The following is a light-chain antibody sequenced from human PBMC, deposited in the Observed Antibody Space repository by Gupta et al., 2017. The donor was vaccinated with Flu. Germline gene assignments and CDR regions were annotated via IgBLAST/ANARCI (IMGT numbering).Light chain of an antibody. Sequence: GERATPSCRASQSVSNYLAWYQQKPGQAPRLLIYEASNRATGIPARFSGSGSGTDFTLTITSLEPEDFAVYYCQQRINYPLTFGGGTKVEI. CDR2: EAS. CDR1: QSVSNY. CDR3: QQRINYPLT. J-gene: IGKJ4*01. V-gene: IGKV3-11*01.